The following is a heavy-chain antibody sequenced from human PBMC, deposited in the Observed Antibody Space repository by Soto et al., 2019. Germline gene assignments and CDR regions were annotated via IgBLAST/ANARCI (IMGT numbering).Heavy chain of an antibody. Sequence: GSLILSCAVSGFTFRSYSMTWVLQAPGKGLEWVSTVSGDTGNTHYADSVKGRFTISRDNSKNTLYLQMSGLRAEDTAVYYCAKHRYSNTTGAFDFWGQGTMVTVSS. D-gene: IGHD1-26*01. V-gene: IGHV3-23*01. CDR1: GFTFRSYS. CDR3: AKHRYSNTTGAFDF. J-gene: IGHJ4*02. CDR2: VSGDTGNT.